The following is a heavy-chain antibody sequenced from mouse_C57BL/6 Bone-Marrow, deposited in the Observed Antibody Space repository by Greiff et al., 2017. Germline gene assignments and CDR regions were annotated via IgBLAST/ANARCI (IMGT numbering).Heavy chain of an antibody. J-gene: IGHJ3*01. CDR3: TRWDYGSSWAY. CDR2: IDPETGGT. V-gene: IGHV1-15*01. CDR1: GYTFTDYE. Sequence: QVQLQQSGAELVRPGASVTLSCKASGYTFTDYEMHWVQQTPVRGLEWIGAIDPETGGTAYNQKFKGKAILTADKSSSTAYMELRSLTSEDSAVYYCTRWDYGSSWAYWGQGTLVTVSA. D-gene: IGHD1-1*01.